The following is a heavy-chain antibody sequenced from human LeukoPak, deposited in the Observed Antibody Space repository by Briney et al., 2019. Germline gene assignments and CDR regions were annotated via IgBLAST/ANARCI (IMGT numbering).Heavy chain of an antibody. V-gene: IGHV6-1*01. CDR1: GDTFSSNSAA. CDR2: TYYSSKWYY. CDR3: ARGFALDF. Sequence: SQTLSLTCDISGDTFSSNSAAWNWLRQSPSRGLEWLGRTYYSSKWYYDYAVSVTSRITISPDTSKNQFSLQLNSVTADDTAVYYCARGFALDFWGQGTMVTVSS. J-gene: IGHJ3*01.